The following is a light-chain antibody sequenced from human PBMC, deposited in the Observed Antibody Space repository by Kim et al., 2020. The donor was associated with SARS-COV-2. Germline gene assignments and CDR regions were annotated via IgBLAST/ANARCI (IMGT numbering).Light chain of an antibody. Sequence: QGVTISCTGSSSTIGAGYDVHWYQQLPGTAPKLLIYGNSNRPSGVPDRFSGSKSVTSASLAITGLQAEDEADYYCQSYDSSLSGYVFGTGTKVTVL. CDR2: GNS. V-gene: IGLV1-40*01. CDR1: SSTIGAGYD. CDR3: QSYDSSLSGYV. J-gene: IGLJ1*01.